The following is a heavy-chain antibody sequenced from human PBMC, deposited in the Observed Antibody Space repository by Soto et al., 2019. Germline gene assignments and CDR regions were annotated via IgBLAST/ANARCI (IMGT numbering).Heavy chain of an antibody. CDR2: IWHDGTNK. V-gene: IGHV3-33*01. D-gene: IGHD4-17*01. CDR3: ARPALLVTTFDY. J-gene: IGHJ4*02. Sequence: QEQLVESGGGVVQPGRSLRLSCAASGFTFSDYAMQWVRQAPGKGLEWVSVIWHDGTNKYYADSVKGRFTISRDNSKNTLYLQMNSLRAEDTAVYYCARPALLVTTFDYWGQGTLVTVSS. CDR1: GFTFSDYA.